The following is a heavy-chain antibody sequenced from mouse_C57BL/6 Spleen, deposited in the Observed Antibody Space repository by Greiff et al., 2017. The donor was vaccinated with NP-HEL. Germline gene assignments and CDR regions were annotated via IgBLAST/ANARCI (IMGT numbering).Heavy chain of an antibody. Sequence: EVKLVESGGGLVQPGGSLKLSCAASGFTFSDYYMYWVRQTPEKRLEWVAYISNGGGSTYYPDTVKGRFTISRDNAKNTQYLQMSSLKSEDTAMYYCAKQDGYYRSYFDYWGPGTTLTVSS. CDR1: GFTFSDYY. CDR2: ISNGGGST. J-gene: IGHJ2*01. V-gene: IGHV5-12*01. CDR3: AKQDGYYRSYFDY. D-gene: IGHD2-3*01.